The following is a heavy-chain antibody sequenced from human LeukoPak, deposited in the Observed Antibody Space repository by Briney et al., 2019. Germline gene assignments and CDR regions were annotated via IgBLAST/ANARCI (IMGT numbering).Heavy chain of an antibody. CDR1: GGSISSYY. Sequence: SETLSLTCTVSGGSISSYYWSWVRQPPGKGLEWIGYIYYSGSTNYNPSLKSRVTTSVDTSKNQFSLKLSSVTAADTAVYYCARGGTMTTVPLWGQGTLVTVSS. J-gene: IGHJ4*02. CDR2: IYYSGST. CDR3: ARGGTMTTVPL. D-gene: IGHD4-17*01. V-gene: IGHV4-59*08.